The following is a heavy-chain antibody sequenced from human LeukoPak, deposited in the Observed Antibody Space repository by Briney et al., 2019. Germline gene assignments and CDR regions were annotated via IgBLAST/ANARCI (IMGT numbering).Heavy chain of an antibody. CDR1: GGSISSGDYY. D-gene: IGHD5-18*01. J-gene: IGHJ4*02. CDR2: IYYSGST. V-gene: IGHV4-30-4*08. CDR3: ARSLDTAMDPLDY. Sequence: SETLSLTCTVSGGSISSGDYYWSWIRQPPGKGPEWIGYIYYSGSTYYNPSLKSRVTISVDTSKNQFSLKLSSVTAADTAVYYCARSLDTAMDPLDYWGQGTLVTVSS.